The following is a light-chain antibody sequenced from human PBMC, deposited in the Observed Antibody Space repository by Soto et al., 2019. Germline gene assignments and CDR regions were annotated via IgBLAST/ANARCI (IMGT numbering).Light chain of an antibody. CDR2: QVS. V-gene: IGKV2-30*01. CDR3: MQGAHCPCK. Sequence: EGGISQSPRSLPVTLGQLASISCTSSQSPVYSDGITYLNRFQHRPGQSPRRLIYQVSNRDSGIPDRFSGSGSGTDLTLKISRVEAEDVGVYYCMQGAHCPCKFGQGTKVDIK. J-gene: IGKJ1*01. CDR1: QSPVYSDGITY.